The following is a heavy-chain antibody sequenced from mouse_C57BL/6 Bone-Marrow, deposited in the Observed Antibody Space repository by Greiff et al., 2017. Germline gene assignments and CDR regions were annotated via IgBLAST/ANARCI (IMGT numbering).Heavy chain of an antibody. CDR1: GYTFTSYW. Sequence: QVQLKQPGAELVMPGASVKLSCTASGYTFTSYWMPWVKPRPGPGLEWIGEIGTSASYTNYNQKFKGKSTLTVDKSSSTAYMQLSSLTSEDSAVYYCARKFKGAMDYWGQGTSVTVSS. CDR2: IGTSASYT. CDR3: ARKFKGAMDY. V-gene: IGHV1-69*01. J-gene: IGHJ4*01.